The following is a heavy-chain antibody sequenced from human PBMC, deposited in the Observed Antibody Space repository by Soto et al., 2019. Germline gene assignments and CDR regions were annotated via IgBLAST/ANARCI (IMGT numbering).Heavy chain of an antibody. CDR3: ERERYPVISDGMDV. J-gene: IGHJ6*02. Sequence: ASVKVSCKASGYTFTGYYIHWVREAPGQGLEWMGWINPQTGGTSYAQKFQGRVTLSRDTSINTAYLELSRLKFDGAAVYFCERERYPVISDGMDVWGQGTMVTVYS. V-gene: IGHV1-2*02. CDR1: GYTFTGYY. CDR2: INPQTGGT. D-gene: IGHD2-21*01.